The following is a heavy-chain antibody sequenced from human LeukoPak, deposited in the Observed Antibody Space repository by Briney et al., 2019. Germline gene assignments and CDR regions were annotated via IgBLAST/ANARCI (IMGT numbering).Heavy chain of an antibody. CDR2: IYHSGST. Sequence: PSETLSLTCTVSGYSISSGYYWGWIRQPPGKGLEWIGSIYHSGSTYYNPSLKSRVTISVDTSKNQFSLKLSSVTAADTAVYYCARDGFDSAYYYYMDVWGKGTTVTISS. CDR3: ARDGFDSAYYYYMDV. V-gene: IGHV4-38-2*02. J-gene: IGHJ6*03. CDR1: GYSISSGYY. D-gene: IGHD3-9*01.